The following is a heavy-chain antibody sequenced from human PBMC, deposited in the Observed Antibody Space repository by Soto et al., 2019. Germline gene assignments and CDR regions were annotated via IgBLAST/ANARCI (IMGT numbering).Heavy chain of an antibody. J-gene: IGHJ4*01. V-gene: IGHV3-23*01. Sequence: EVQLLESGGGSVQPGGSLRLSCAASGFSFSGYAMAWVRQAPGKGLEWVSGISGSGATTYYADSVKGRCTISRDNSKNTLSLQVNRLSAEDTAVYYCAKAGGGYTKWHFDSWGPGSLVTVSS. CDR2: ISGSGATT. CDR3: AKAGGGYTKWHFDS. D-gene: IGHD5-12*01. CDR1: GFSFSGYA.